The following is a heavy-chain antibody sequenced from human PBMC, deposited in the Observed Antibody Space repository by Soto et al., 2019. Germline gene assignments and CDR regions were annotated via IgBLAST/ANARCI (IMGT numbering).Heavy chain of an antibody. CDR2: ISSDGINK. V-gene: IGHV3-30*03. CDR1: GFTFSNNG. J-gene: IGHJ4*02. D-gene: IGHD2-15*01. Sequence: QVQLVESGGGAVQPGRSLRLSCAASGFTFSNNGIHWVRQAPGKGLEWVAVISSDGINKYYADSVKGRSTISRDNSKNTLFLQMHSLRVEDSAVYYCAVDLYGGSSGFDYWGQGTLVTVSS. CDR3: AVDLYGGSSGFDY.